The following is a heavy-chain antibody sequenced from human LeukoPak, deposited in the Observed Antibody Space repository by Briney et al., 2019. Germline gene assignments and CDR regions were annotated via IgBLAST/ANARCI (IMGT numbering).Heavy chain of an antibody. CDR3: ARDFSWTGDYYYYGMDV. Sequence: GASVKVSFKASVGTFISYAISWVRQAPGQGLEWMGRIIPILGIANYAQKFQGRVTITADKSTSTAYMELSSLRSEDTAVYYCARDFSWTGDYYYYGMDVWGQGTTVTVSS. D-gene: IGHD3/OR15-3a*01. V-gene: IGHV1-69*04. J-gene: IGHJ6*02. CDR1: VGTFISYA. CDR2: IIPILGIA.